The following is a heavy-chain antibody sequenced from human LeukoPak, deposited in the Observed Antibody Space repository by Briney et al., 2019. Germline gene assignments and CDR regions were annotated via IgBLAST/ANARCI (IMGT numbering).Heavy chain of an antibody. CDR3: ARYHTALNY. V-gene: IGHV3-53*01. Sequence: PGGSLRLSCAASGFTVSSDYMIWVRQAPGKGLEWVSVIYSGGSTYYADSVKGRFTISRDNSKNTVYLQLNNLRVEDTAVYYCARYHTALNYWGQGTLVTASS. J-gene: IGHJ4*02. CDR2: IYSGGST. CDR1: GFTVSSDY. D-gene: IGHD5-18*01.